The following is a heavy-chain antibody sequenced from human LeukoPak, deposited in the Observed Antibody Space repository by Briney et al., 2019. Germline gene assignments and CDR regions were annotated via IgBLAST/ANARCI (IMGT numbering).Heavy chain of an antibody. Sequence: GGSLRLSCAASGFTFSSYSMNWVRQVPGKGLEWVSHITASGTAMFYADSVKGRFTISRDNAKNSLYLQMNSLRDEDTAVYYCASSGSYRFDYWGQGTLVTVSS. D-gene: IGHD1-26*01. J-gene: IGHJ4*02. V-gene: IGHV3-48*02. CDR1: GFTFSSYS. CDR3: ASSGSYRFDY. CDR2: ITASGTAM.